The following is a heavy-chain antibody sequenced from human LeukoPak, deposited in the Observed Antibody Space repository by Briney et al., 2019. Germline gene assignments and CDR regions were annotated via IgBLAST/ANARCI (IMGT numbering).Heavy chain of an antibody. CDR2: IYYSGST. V-gene: IGHV4-39*01. CDR3: ARHNNSWYMVPFHI. D-gene: IGHD6-13*01. Sequence: PSETLSLTCTVSGGSISSSSYYWGWIRQPPGKGLEWVGSIYYSGSTYYNPSLKSPVTISVDTSKNQFSLKLTSVTAADTAVYYCARHNNSWYMVPFHIWGQGTMVTVSS. J-gene: IGHJ3*02. CDR1: GGSISSSSYY.